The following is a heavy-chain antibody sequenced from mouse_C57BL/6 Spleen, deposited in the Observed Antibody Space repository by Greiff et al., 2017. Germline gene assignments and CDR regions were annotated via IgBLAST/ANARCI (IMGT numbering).Heavy chain of an antibody. D-gene: IGHD2-1*01. Sequence: VKLMESGPELVKPGASVKISCKASGYAFSSSWMNWVKQRPGKGLEWIGRIYPGDGDTNYNGKFKGKATLTADKSSSTAYMQLSSLTSEDSAVYFCARGPVTTLYYYAMDYWGQGTSVTVSS. CDR2: IYPGDGDT. CDR3: ARGPVTTLYYYAMDY. J-gene: IGHJ4*01. V-gene: IGHV1-82*01. CDR1: GYAFSSSW.